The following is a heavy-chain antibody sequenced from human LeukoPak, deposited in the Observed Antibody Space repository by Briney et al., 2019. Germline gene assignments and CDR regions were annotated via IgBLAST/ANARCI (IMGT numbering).Heavy chain of an antibody. V-gene: IGHV1-46*01. D-gene: IGHD3-10*01. J-gene: IGHJ4*02. CDR1: GYTFTSYY. CDR3: ARDRGAITMVRGVPQYYFDY. Sequence: GASVKVSCKASGYTFTSYYMHWVRQAPGQGLEWMGIINPSGGSTSYAQKFQGRVTMTRDTSTSTVYMELSSLRSEDTAVYYCARDRGAITMVRGVPQYYFDYWGQGTLVTVSS. CDR2: INPSGGST.